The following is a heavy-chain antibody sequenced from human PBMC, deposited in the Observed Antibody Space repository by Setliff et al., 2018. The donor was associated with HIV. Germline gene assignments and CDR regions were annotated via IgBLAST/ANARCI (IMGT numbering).Heavy chain of an antibody. CDR3: ARGQDLGATWTGYYYYYMDV. D-gene: IGHD1-26*01. CDR2: TNPSGST. Sequence: SETLSLTCAVYVGSFSGHYWIWIRQPPGKGREWIGETNPSGSTKYNPSLKSRVTISVDRSKNQFSLKLTSVTAADTAVYYCARGQDLGATWTGYYYYYMDVWGKGTTVTVSS. J-gene: IGHJ6*03. V-gene: IGHV4-34*01. CDR1: VGSFSGHY.